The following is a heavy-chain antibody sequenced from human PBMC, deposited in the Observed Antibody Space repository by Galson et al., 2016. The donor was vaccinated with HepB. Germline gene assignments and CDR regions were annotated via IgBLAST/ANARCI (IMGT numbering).Heavy chain of an antibody. CDR3: AKVRLLIDY. CDR2: ISGSGNST. J-gene: IGHJ4*02. V-gene: IGHV3-23*01. CDR1: GFTFSNYA. Sequence: SLRLSCAASGFTFSNYAMSWVLQAPGKGLEWVSGISGSGNSTYYADSVKGRFTISRDNSNNTLYLQMNSLRAEDTAIYYCAKVRLLIDYWGQGTLVTVSS.